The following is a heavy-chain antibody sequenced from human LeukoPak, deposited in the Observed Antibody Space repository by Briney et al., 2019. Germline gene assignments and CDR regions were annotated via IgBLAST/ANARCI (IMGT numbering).Heavy chain of an antibody. Sequence: GGSLRLSCTASGFTFSSYSMSWVRQAPGKGLEWVSSISSSNSYIYHADSVKGRFTISRDNAKNSLYLQMNSLRAEDTAVYYCAREIPGTNAFDIWGQGTMVTVSS. J-gene: IGHJ3*02. V-gene: IGHV3-21*01. D-gene: IGHD1-1*01. CDR1: GFTFSSYS. CDR2: ISSSNSYI. CDR3: AREIPGTNAFDI.